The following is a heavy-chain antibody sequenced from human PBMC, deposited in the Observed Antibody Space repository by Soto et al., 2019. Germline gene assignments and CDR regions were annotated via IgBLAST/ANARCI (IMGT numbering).Heavy chain of an antibody. J-gene: IGHJ4*02. Sequence: ASVKVSCKASGYTFTSYYTHWVRQATGQGLEWKVIFNPSGGSTSYAQKFQGRVTMTRDTSTSTVYMELSSLRSEDTAVYYCARAGNSPHYYGSGSYSRYFDYWGQGTLVTVSS. CDR3: ARAGNSPHYYGSGSYSRYFDY. CDR2: FNPSGGST. CDR1: GYTFTSYY. D-gene: IGHD3-10*01. V-gene: IGHV1-46*03.